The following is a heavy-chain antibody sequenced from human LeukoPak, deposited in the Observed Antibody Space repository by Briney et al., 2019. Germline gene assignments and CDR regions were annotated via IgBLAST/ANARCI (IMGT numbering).Heavy chain of an antibody. D-gene: IGHD1-1*01. CDR3: AKEVHRVSQN. V-gene: IGHV1-18*01. CDR2: ISAYNGNT. Sequence: ASVKVSCKASGYTFTSYGISWVRQAPGQGLEWMGWISAYNGNTNYAQKLQGRVTMTTDTSTSTAYMELRSLTSDDTGMYYCAKEVHRVSQNWGQGTLVTVSS. CDR1: GYTFTSYG. J-gene: IGHJ1*01.